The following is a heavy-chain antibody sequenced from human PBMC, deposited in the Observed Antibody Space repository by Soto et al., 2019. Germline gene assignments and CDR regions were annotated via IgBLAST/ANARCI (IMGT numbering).Heavy chain of an antibody. V-gene: IGHV1-18*01. CDR3: ARDFVVVPAAIPYHYYGMDV. CDR2: ISAYNGNT. Sequence: ASVKVSCKASGYTFTSYGISWVRQAPGQGLEWMGWISAYNGNTNYAQKLQGRVTMTTDTSTSTAYMELRSLRSDDTAVYYCARDFVVVPAAIPYHYYGMDVWGQGTTVTVSS. D-gene: IGHD2-2*02. J-gene: IGHJ6*02. CDR1: GYTFTSYG.